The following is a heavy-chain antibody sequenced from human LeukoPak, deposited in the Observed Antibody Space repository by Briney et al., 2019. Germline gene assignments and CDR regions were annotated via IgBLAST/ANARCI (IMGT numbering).Heavy chain of an antibody. V-gene: IGHV1-2*02. CDR2: INPDSGGT. D-gene: IGHD1-26*01. J-gene: IGHJ4*02. Sequence: ASVKVSCKASGYTFTGYYMHWVRQAPGQGLEWMGWINPDSGGTNYAQKFQGRVAMTRDTSISTAYMELSRLRSDDTAVYYCTGVGATTGIGYWGQGTLVTVSS. CDR3: TGVGATTGIGY. CDR1: GYTFTGYY.